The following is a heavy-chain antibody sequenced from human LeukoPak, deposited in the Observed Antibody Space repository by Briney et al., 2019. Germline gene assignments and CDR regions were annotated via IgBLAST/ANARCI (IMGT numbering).Heavy chain of an antibody. CDR3: AKDSSCGGDCAFGLAPFDI. CDR2: ISYDGSNK. D-gene: IGHD2-21*02. J-gene: IGHJ3*02. Sequence: PGGSLRLSCAVSGFTFSSYGMHWVRQAPGKGLEWVAVISYDGSNKYYADSVKGRFTISRDNSKNTLYLQMNSLRAEDTAVYYCAKDSSCGGDCAFGLAPFDIWGQGTMVTVSS. CDR1: GFTFSSYG. V-gene: IGHV3-30*18.